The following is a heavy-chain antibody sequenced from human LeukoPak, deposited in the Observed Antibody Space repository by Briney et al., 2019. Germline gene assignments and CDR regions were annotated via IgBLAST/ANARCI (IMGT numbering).Heavy chain of an antibody. D-gene: IGHD2-8*02. CDR2: IIPIFGTA. V-gene: IGHV1-69*05. J-gene: IGHJ6*03. CDR1: GYTFTSYY. Sequence: ASVKVSCKASGYTFTSYYMHWVRQAPGQGLEWMGGIIPIFGTANYAQKFQGRVTITTDESTSTAYMELSSLRSEDTAVYYCARGPFTGYYYYYMDVWGQGTLVTVSS. CDR3: ARGPFTGYYYYYMDV.